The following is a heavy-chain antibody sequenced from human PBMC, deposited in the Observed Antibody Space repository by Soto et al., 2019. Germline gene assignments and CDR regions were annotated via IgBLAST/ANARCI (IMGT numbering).Heavy chain of an antibody. V-gene: IGHV1-69*04. CDR2: IIPILGIA. CDR3: ARDIEVYDSSGYFVDY. J-gene: IGHJ4*02. CDR1: GGTFSSYT. Sequence: GASVKVSCKASGGTFSSYTISWVRQAPGQGLEWMGRIIPILGIANYARKFQGRVTITADKSTSTAYMELSSLRSEDTAVYYCARDIEVYDSSGYFVDYWGQGTLVTVSS. D-gene: IGHD3-22*01.